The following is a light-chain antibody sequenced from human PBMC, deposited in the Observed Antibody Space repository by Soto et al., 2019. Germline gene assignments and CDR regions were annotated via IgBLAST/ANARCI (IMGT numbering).Light chain of an antibody. V-gene: IGKV1-39*01. CDR1: QSISSD. CDR2: AAS. CDR3: QQSYSTPRT. Sequence: DIQITQSPSSLSASVVYRVTITCRASQSISSDLNWYQQKPGKAPKVLIYAASTLQSGVPPRFSGSGSGTDFTLTISSLQPEDFATYYCQQSYSTPRTFGQGTKVDIK. J-gene: IGKJ1*01.